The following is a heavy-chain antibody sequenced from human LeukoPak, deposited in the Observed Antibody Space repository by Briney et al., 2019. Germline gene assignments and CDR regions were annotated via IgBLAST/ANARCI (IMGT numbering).Heavy chain of an antibody. CDR3: ARGARCSSTSCYAYYYGMDV. Sequence: SVKVCCKASGGTFSSYAISWVRQAPGQGLEWMGGIIPIFGTANYAQKFQGRVTITADESTSTAYMELSSLRSEDTAVYYCARGARCSSTSCYAYYYGMDVWGKGTTVTVSS. CDR1: GGTFSSYA. D-gene: IGHD2-2*01. V-gene: IGHV1-69*01. CDR2: IIPIFGTA. J-gene: IGHJ6*04.